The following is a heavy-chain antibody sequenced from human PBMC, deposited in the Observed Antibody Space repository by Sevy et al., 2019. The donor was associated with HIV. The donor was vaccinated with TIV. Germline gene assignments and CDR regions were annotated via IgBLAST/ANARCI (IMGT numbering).Heavy chain of an antibody. Sequence: SGTLSLICTVSGGYISSYYWSWIRQPPGKGLEWVGYIYNNGNTKYNPSLKSRVTISVDTSKNQFSLKLTSVTAADTAVYYCARVSYYYDSGGRPLYSFDYWGQGTLVTVSS. V-gene: IGHV4-59*13. D-gene: IGHD3-22*01. CDR2: IYNNGNT. J-gene: IGHJ4*02. CDR1: GGYISSYY. CDR3: ARVSYYYDSGGRPLYSFDY.